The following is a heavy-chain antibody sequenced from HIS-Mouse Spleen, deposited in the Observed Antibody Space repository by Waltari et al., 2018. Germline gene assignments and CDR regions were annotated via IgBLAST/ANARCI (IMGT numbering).Heavy chain of an antibody. D-gene: IGHD1-26*01. CDR1: GGSFIGYY. Sequence: QVQLQQWGAGRLKPWEPLSLTGAVYGGSFIGYYWRWIRQPPGKGLEWIGEINHSGSPNYNPSLKSRVTISVDTSKNQFSLKLSSVTAADTAVYYCARMGPASGSYGDYWGQGTLVTVSS. V-gene: IGHV4-34*01. CDR3: ARMGPASGSYGDY. CDR2: INHSGSP. J-gene: IGHJ4*02.